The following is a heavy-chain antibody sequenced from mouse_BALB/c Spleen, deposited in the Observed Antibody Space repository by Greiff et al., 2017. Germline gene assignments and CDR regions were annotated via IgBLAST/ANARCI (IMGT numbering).Heavy chain of an antibody. D-gene: IGHD2-14*01. V-gene: IGHV2-9*02. Sequence: QVQLKESGPGLVAPSQSLSITCTVSGFSLTSYGVHWVRQPPGKGLEWLGVIWAGGSTNYNSALMSRLSISKDNSKSQVFLKMNSLQTDDTAMYYCASHRYDVYYYAMDYWGQGTSVTVSS. CDR3: ASHRYDVYYYAMDY. J-gene: IGHJ4*01. CDR1: GFSLTSYG. CDR2: IWAGGST.